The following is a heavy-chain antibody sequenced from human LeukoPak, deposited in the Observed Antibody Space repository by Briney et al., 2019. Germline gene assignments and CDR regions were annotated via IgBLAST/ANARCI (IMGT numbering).Heavy chain of an antibody. CDR2: IKQDGSEK. CDR1: GFPLSSEW. J-gene: IGHJ5*02. CDR3: ARVDYANWFDP. Sequence: GGSLILSFAAPGFPLSSEWMSGVRQPPGKGLEWVANIKQDGSEKYYVDSVKGRFAISRDNAKNSLFLQMNSLRVEDTAVYYCARVDYANWFDPWGQGTLVTVSS. D-gene: IGHD3-16*01. V-gene: IGHV3-7*05.